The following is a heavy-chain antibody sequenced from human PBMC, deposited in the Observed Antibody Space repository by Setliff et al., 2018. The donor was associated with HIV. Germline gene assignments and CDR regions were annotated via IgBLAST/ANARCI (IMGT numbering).Heavy chain of an antibody. Sequence: PGGSLRLSCAASGFTFSSYSMNWVRQAPGKGLEWVSSITSTSDYIYYADSVKGRFTISRDNAKNSLYLQMNSLRAEDTAVYYCARDPWNDWGCWGQGTLVTVSS. CDR1: GFTFSSYS. J-gene: IGHJ4*02. CDR2: ITSTSDYI. V-gene: IGHV3-21*01. CDR3: ARDPWNDWGC. D-gene: IGHD1-1*01.